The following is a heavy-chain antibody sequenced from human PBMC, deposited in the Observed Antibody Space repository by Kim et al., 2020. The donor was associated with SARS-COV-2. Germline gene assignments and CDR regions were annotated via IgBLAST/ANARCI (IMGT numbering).Heavy chain of an antibody. CDR1: GGSMSSSSYY. D-gene: IGHD5-18*01. CDR3: VRHDGDTGIDDAFDI. CDR2: LYSRGGT. J-gene: IGHJ3*02. V-gene: IGHV4-39*01. Sequence: SETLSLTCTVSGGSMSSSSYYWGWIRQPPGKGLEWIGSLYSRGGTYYTPSLKSRVTISVDTSKNQFSLKLSSATASDTAFYYCVRHDGDTGIDDAFDIWGQGTTVTVSS.